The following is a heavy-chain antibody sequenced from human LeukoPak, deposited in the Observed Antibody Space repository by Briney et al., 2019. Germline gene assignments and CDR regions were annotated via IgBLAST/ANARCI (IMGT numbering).Heavy chain of an antibody. V-gene: IGHV3-74*01. CDR1: GFTFSSYW. Sequence: PGGSLRLSCAASGFTFSSYWMHWVRRAPGKGLEWVSGVSWNSYSIGYADSVKGRFTISRDNAKNSLYLQMNSLRAEDTAVYYCARDLGVTGNLRGWLDYWGQGTLVTVSS. D-gene: IGHD5-24*01. CDR2: VSWNSYSI. J-gene: IGHJ4*02. CDR3: ARDLGVTGNLRGWLDY.